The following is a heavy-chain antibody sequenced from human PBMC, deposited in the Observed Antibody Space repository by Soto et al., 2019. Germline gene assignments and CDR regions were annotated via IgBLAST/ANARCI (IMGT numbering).Heavy chain of an antibody. J-gene: IGHJ5*02. Sequence: PGGSLRLSCAASGFTFSSYWMSWVRQAPGKGLEWVANIKQDGSEKYYVDSVKGRFTISRDNAKNSLYLQMNSLRAEDTAVYYCARDRVLHCSGGSCYSSELDPWGQGTLVTVSS. CDR1: GFTFSSYW. CDR2: IKQDGSEK. D-gene: IGHD2-15*01. CDR3: ARDRVLHCSGGSCYSSELDP. V-gene: IGHV3-7*05.